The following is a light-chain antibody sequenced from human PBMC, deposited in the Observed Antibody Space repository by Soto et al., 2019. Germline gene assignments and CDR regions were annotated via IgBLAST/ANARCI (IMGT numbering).Light chain of an antibody. CDR1: SSDVGSYNF. Sequence: QSALTQPASVSGSPGQSITISCTGTSSDVGSYNFVSWYQQHPGKAPKLIIYGVSERPSGLSNRFSGSKSGLTASLTISGLQAEDEADYYCSSFTTSRLYVFGPGTKVTVL. CDR3: SSFTTSRLYV. CDR2: GVS. V-gene: IGLV2-14*02. J-gene: IGLJ1*01.